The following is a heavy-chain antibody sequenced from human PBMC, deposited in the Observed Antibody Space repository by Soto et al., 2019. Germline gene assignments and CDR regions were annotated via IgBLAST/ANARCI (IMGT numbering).Heavy chain of an antibody. Sequence: QVQVMQSGAEVRKPGASVKISCLASGYTVISYALNWVRQAPGQRLEWMGRINTGNGNTDYSQRFQGRITITRDTXAXXVYMELTSLTSEDTAVYYCATAEGTVTTGWYGMDVWGQGTTVTVSS. CDR2: INTGNGNT. V-gene: IGHV1-3*04. J-gene: IGHJ6*02. D-gene: IGHD4-17*01. CDR1: GYTVISYA. CDR3: ATAEGTVTTGWYGMDV.